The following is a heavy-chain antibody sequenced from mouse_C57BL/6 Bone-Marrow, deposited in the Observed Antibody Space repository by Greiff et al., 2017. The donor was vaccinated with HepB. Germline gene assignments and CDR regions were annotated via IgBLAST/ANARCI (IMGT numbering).Heavy chain of an antibody. J-gene: IGHJ3*01. Sequence: EVQLLESGGDLVKPGGSLKLSCAASGFTFSGYGMSWVRQTPDKRLEWVATISSGGSYTYYPDSVKGRFTISRDNAKNTLYLQMSSLKSEDTAMYYCARSYGAYWGQGTLVTVSA. CDR3: ARSYGAY. CDR1: GFTFSGYG. V-gene: IGHV5-6*01. CDR2: ISSGGSYT. D-gene: IGHD1-1*02.